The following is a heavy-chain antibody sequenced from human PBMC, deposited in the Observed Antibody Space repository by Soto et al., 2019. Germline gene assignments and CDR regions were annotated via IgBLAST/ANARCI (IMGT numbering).Heavy chain of an antibody. Sequence: GGSLRLSCEASGFTFSSYGLSWVRQPPGKGQEGVANIKPVGSELIYVASVMGRFTISRDNAKNSLYLLMNSLRAEDTAVYYCAIDFGICISTSCHLGYYYGMDVWGQGTTVTVSS. CDR3: AIDFGICISTSCHLGYYYGMDV. CDR1: GFTFSSYG. J-gene: IGHJ6*02. D-gene: IGHD2-2*01. CDR2: IKPVGSEL. V-gene: IGHV3-7*01.